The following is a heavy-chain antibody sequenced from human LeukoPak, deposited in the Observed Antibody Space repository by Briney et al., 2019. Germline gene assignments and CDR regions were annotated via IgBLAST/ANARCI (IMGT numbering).Heavy chain of an antibody. J-gene: IGHJ3*02. D-gene: IGHD4-17*01. V-gene: IGHV4-59*01. CDR3: ARSPPDDYGEEGDAFDI. Sequence: TSETLSLTCTVSGGSISSYYWSWIRQPPGKGLEWIGYIYYSGSTNYNPSLKSRVTTPVDTSKNQFSLKLSSVTAADTAVYYCARSPPDDYGEEGDAFDIWGQGTMVTVSS. CDR1: GGSISSYY. CDR2: IYYSGST.